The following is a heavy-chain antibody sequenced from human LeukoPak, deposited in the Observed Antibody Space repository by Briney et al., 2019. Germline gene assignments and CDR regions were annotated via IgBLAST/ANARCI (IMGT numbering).Heavy chain of an antibody. V-gene: IGHV4-34*01. CDR1: GGSFSGYY. J-gene: IGHJ5*02. CDR2: INHSGST. CDR3: ARLRDWFDP. Sequence: SETLSLTCAVYGGSFSGYYWSWIRQPPGKGLEWIGEINHSGSTNYNPSLKSRVTISVDTSKNQFSLKLSSVTAADTAVYYCARLRDWFDPWGQGTLVTVSS.